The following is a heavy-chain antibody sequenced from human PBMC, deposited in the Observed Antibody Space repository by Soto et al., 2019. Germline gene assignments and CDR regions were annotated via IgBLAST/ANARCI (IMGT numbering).Heavy chain of an antibody. CDR1: GYTFTNYD. J-gene: IGHJ5*01. V-gene: IGHV1-8*01. CDR2: MNPRSGNT. D-gene: IGHD3-16*02. Sequence: SVKVSCKASGYTFTNYDIHWVRQAPGQGLEWMGWMNPRSGNTGYAQKFQGRVTMTRNTSITTAYMELSSLRSEDTAVYYCATGFAEYDSGWARYRYTGIDSWG. CDR3: ATGFAEYDSGWARYRYTGIDS.